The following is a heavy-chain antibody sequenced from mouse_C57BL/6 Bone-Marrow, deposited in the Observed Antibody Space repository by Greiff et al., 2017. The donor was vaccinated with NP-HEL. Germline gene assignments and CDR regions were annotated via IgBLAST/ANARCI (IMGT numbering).Heavy chain of an antibody. J-gene: IGHJ2*01. V-gene: IGHV1-47*01. Sequence: VKLMESGAELVKPGASVKMSCKASGYTFTTYPIEWMKQNHGKSLEWIGNFHPYNDDTKYNEKFKGKATLTVEKSSSTVYVELSRITSEASSVYCCTKESWVGRFDYWGQGTTLTVSS. CDR1: GYTFTTYP. CDR3: TKESWVGRFDY. CDR2: FHPYNDDT. D-gene: IGHD4-1*01.